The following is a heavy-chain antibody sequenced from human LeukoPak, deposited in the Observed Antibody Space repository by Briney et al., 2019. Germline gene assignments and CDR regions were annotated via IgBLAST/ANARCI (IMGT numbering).Heavy chain of an antibody. CDR2: ISSSSSYI. Sequence: GGSLRLSCAASGFTFSSYSMNWVRQAPGRGLECVSSISSSSSYIYYADSVKGRFTISRDNAKNSLYLQMNSLRAEDTAVYYCARDRTATLRYYYYYMDVWGKGTTVTVSS. CDR1: GFTFSSYS. J-gene: IGHJ6*03. D-gene: IGHD1-1*01. V-gene: IGHV3-21*01. CDR3: ARDRTATLRYYYYYMDV.